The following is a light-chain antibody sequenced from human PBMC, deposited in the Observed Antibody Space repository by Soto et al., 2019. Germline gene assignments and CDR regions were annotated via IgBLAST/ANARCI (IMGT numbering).Light chain of an antibody. Sequence: SQMIQSTSSQSALSGDRITITCQASQDIKNYVIWYQHKPGKAPKLLIYDAASLGTGVSSRFSGSGSGTHFTLAIISLQPEDIATYYCQQFDSVPCTFGHETKVDIK. CDR1: QDIKNY. CDR3: QQFDSVPCT. V-gene: IGKV1-33*01. CDR2: DAA. J-gene: IGKJ2*02.